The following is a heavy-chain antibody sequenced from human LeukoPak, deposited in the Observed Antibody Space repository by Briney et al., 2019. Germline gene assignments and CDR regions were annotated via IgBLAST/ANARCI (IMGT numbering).Heavy chain of an antibody. D-gene: IGHD3-10*01. CDR3: ARATPGTPQF. Sequence: TGGSLRLSCAVSGFTIRYYYMSWIRQAPGKGQEWVAYISHDDETIYYADSVKGRFTVSRDNAKDSLFLQMNSLRVEDTAVYFCARATPGTPQFWGQGVLVTVSA. CDR2: ISHDDETI. V-gene: IGHV3-11*01. J-gene: IGHJ4*02. CDR1: GFTIRYYY.